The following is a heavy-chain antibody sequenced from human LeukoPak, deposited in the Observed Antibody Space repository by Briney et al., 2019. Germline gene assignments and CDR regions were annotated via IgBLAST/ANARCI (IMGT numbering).Heavy chain of an antibody. CDR1: GFTFSSYG. CDR3: ARDRSIVGAFDY. CDR2: IWYDGSNK. Sequence: GGSLRLSCAASGFTFSSYGMHWVRQAPGKGLEWVAVIWYDGSNKYYADSVKGRFTISRDNSKNTLYLQMNSLRAEDTAVYYCARDRSIVGAFDYWGQGTLVTVSS. D-gene: IGHD1-26*01. J-gene: IGHJ4*02. V-gene: IGHV3-33*01.